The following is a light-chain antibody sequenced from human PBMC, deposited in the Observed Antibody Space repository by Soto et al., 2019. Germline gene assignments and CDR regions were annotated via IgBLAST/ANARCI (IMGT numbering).Light chain of an antibody. V-gene: IGKV3-15*01. CDR1: QSITNN. J-gene: IGKJ2*01. Sequence: EIVMTQSPATLSVSPGQRATLSCRASQSITNNHLARYQQKPGQAPRLLIYGASSRATGVPPRFSGSGSGTEFTLNISSLQSEDFALYYCQQYSNWPRGTFGQGTKLQIK. CDR3: QQYSNWPRGT. CDR2: GAS.